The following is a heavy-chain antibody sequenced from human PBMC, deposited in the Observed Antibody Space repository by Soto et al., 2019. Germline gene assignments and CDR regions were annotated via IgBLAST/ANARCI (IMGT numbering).Heavy chain of an antibody. V-gene: IGHV4-39*01. D-gene: IGHD1-1*01. CDR3: ASHSSLVQGFDY. Sequence: SETLSLTCTVSGGSISSSSYYWGWIRQPPGKGLEWIGSIYYSGSTYYNPSLKSRVTISIDTSKNQFSLKLSSVTAADTAVYYCASHSSLVQGFDYWGQGTLVTVSS. J-gene: IGHJ4*02. CDR1: GGSISSSSYY. CDR2: IYYSGST.